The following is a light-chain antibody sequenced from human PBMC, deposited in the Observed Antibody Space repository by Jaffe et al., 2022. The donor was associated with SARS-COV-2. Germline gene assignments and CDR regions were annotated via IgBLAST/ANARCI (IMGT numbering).Light chain of an antibody. V-gene: IGLV1-44*01. CDR2: SNN. CDR3: AAWDDSLNAVV. CDR1: SSNIGSNT. J-gene: IGLJ2*01. Sequence: QSVLTQPPSASGTPGQRVTISCSGSSSNIGSNTVDWYQQLPGTAPKLLIHSNNQRPSGVPDRFSGSKSGTSASLAISGLQSEDGANYYCAAWDDSLNAVVFGGGTKLTVL.